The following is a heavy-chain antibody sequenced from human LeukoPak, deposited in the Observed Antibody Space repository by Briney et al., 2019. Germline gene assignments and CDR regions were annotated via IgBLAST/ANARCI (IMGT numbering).Heavy chain of an antibody. CDR1: GFTFSSYA. CDR2: VSGSGGST. CDR3: AKHLYSGSYYYFDY. Sequence: GGSLRLSCAASGFTFSSYAMSWVRQAPGKGLEWVSAVSGSGGSTYYADSVKGRFTISRDNSKNTLYLQMNSLRAEDTAVYYCAKHLYSGSYYYFDYWGQGTLVTVSS. J-gene: IGHJ4*02. D-gene: IGHD1-26*01. V-gene: IGHV3-23*01.